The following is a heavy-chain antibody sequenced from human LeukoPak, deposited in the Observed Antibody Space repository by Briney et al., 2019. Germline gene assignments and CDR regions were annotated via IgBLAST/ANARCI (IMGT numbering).Heavy chain of an antibody. Sequence: ASVKVSCKASGYTFTSYGISWVRQAPGQGLEWMGWINPNSGGTNYAQKFQGWVTMTRDTSISTAYMELSRLRSDDTAVYYCARVAGLYCTNGVCDAFDIWGQGTMVTVSS. J-gene: IGHJ3*02. CDR2: INPNSGGT. V-gene: IGHV1-2*04. CDR3: ARVAGLYCTNGVCDAFDI. CDR1: GYTFTSYG. D-gene: IGHD2-8*01.